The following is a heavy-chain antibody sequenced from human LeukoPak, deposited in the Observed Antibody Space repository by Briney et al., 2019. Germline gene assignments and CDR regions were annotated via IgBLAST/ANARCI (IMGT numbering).Heavy chain of an antibody. Sequence: SETPSLTCTVSGGSISSHYWGWIRQPPGQGLEWIGYIYYSGSTNYNPSLKSRVTISVDTSTNQFSLKLSSVTAADTAVYYCARGLGSGNYYVGFDYWGQGTLVTVSS. D-gene: IGHD1-26*01. CDR3: ARGLGSGNYYVGFDY. V-gene: IGHV4-59*11. J-gene: IGHJ4*02. CDR1: GGSISSHY. CDR2: IYYSGST.